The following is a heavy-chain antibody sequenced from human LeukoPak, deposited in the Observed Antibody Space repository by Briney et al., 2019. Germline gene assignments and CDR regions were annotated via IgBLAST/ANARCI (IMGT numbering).Heavy chain of an antibody. V-gene: IGHV1-3*01. CDR1: GYTFTSYA. D-gene: IGHD3-10*01. CDR3: ARDNFKRGSSGCFDY. J-gene: IGHJ4*02. Sequence: ASVKVSCKASGYTFTSYAMHWVRQAPGQRLEWMGWINAGKGNTKYSQNFQGRVTMTRDTSTSTVYMELSSLRSEDTAVYYCARDNFKRGSSGCFDYWGQGTLVTVSS. CDR2: INAGKGNT.